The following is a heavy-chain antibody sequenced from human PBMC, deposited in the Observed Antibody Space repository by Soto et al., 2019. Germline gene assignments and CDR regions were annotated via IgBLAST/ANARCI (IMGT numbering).Heavy chain of an antibody. CDR1: GFFFRDFG. D-gene: IGHD6-19*01. J-gene: IGHJ4*01. V-gene: IGHV3-33*01. CDR3: VIAMAGKWHPFDY. Sequence: PGGSLRLSCVASGFFFRDFGMHWVRQAPGKGLEWVSVIWYDGSNTYQGESVKGRFTMSRDISKNTLYLQMDSLRPEDTAVYYCVIAMAGKWHPFDYRGHGTLVTVSS. CDR2: IWYDGSNT.